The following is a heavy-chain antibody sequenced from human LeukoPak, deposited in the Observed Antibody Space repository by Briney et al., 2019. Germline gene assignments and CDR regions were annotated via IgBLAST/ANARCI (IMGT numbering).Heavy chain of an antibody. CDR1: GYTFTGYY. D-gene: IGHD5-18*01. J-gene: IGHJ5*02. CDR2: INPNSGGT. Sequence: GASVKVSCKASGYTFTGYYMHWVRQAPGQGLEWMGWINPNSGGTNYAQKFQGRVTMTRDTSISTAYMELSRLRSDDTAVYYCARRRRIQLHGNWFDPWGQGTLVTVSS. CDR3: ARRRRIQLHGNWFDP. V-gene: IGHV1-2*02.